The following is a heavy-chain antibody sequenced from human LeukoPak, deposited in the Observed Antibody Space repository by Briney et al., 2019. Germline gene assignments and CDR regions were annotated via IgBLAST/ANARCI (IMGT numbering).Heavy chain of an antibody. CDR1: GFMFGSYW. V-gene: IGHV3-7*01. CDR3: SRALEV. Sequence: GGSLIRCCEISGFMFGSYWMDWVRQAPGRGLEWVANINQDGSEKYFVDSVRGRFTISRDNARNSLYLQMNSLRAEDTAVYYCSRALEVWGKGTTVTVSS. CDR2: INQDGSEK. J-gene: IGHJ6*04.